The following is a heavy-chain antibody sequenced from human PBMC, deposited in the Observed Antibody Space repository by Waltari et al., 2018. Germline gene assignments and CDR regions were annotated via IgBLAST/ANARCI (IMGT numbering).Heavy chain of an antibody. CDR2: IYYSGST. CDR1: GGSISSSSYY. CDR3: ARHDYDSSGYYRYYFDY. D-gene: IGHD3-22*01. J-gene: IGHJ4*02. V-gene: IGHV4-39*01. Sequence: QLQLQESGPGLVKPSETLSLTCTVSGGSISSSSYYWGWIRQPPGKGLEWIGSIYYSGSTYYNPSLKSRVTISVDTSKNQCSLKLSSVTAADTAVYYCARHDYDSSGYYRYYFDYWGQGTLVTVSS.